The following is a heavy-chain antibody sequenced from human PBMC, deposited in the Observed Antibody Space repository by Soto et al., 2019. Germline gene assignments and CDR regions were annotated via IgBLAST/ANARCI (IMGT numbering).Heavy chain of an antibody. D-gene: IGHD3-22*01. CDR2: ISPYDDNT. Sequence: GASVKVSCKASGYTFNIYGIIWVRQAPGQGLEWMGWISPYDDNTNYAQNLQGRVTMTTDTSTRTAYMELRSLRSDDTAVYYCARGGYYDSSGSRNYHYYGMDAWGQGTTVTVSS. J-gene: IGHJ6*02. V-gene: IGHV1-18*01. CDR1: GYTFNIYG. CDR3: ARGGYYDSSGSRNYHYYGMDA.